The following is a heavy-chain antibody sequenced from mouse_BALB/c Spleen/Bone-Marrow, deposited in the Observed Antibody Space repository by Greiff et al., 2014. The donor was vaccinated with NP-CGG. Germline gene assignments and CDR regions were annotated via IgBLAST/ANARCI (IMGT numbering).Heavy chain of an antibody. V-gene: IGHV1-63*02. CDR2: IYPGGGYT. Sequence: QVQLQRPGAELVRPGTSVKISCKASGYTFTNYWLGWVKQRPGHGLEWIGDIYPGGGYTNYNEKFKGKATLTADTSSSTAYMQLSSLTSEDSAVYFCAREVRRSFDVWGAGTTVTVSS. CDR3: AREVRRSFDV. D-gene: IGHD2-14*01. CDR1: GYTFTNYW. J-gene: IGHJ1*01.